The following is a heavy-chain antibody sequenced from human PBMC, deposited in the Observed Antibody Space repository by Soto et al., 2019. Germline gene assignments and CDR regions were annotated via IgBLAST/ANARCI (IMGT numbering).Heavy chain of an antibody. J-gene: IGHJ6*02. V-gene: IGHV1-69*13. D-gene: IGHD1-7*01. Sequence: GASVKVSCKASEGTFSSYAISCVRQAPGQGLEWMGGIIPIFGTANYAQKFQGRVTITADESTSTAYMELSSLRSEDTAVYYCARDQGITGTPYYYYYGMDVCGQRTTVAVSS. CDR1: EGTFSSYA. CDR3: ARDQGITGTPYYYYYGMDV. CDR2: IIPIFGTA.